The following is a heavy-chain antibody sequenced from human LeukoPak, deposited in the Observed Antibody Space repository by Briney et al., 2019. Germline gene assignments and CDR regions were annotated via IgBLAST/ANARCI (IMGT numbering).Heavy chain of an antibody. V-gene: IGHV3-30*03. CDR1: GFTFSRHG. J-gene: IGHJ4*02. CDR3: ARDRAWNYFDY. Sequence: GGSLRLSCAPSGFTFSRHGMHWVRQAPGKGLEWVAIISNDGNRKYYAHSVEGRFTISRDNSKNTLYLQMDSLRAEDAAVYYCARDRAWNYFDYWGQGTLVTVSS. CDR2: ISNDGNRK. D-gene: IGHD3-3*01.